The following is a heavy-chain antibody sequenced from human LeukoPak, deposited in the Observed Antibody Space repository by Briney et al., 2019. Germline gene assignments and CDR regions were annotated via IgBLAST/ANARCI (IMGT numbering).Heavy chain of an antibody. CDR2: IYYSGST. J-gene: IGHJ5*02. CDR1: GGSISSYY. CDR3: ARARYDMPSWFDP. D-gene: IGHD3-9*01. V-gene: IGHV4-59*01. Sequence: SETLSLTCTVSGGSISSYYWSWIRQPPGKGLEWTGYIYYSGSTNYNPSLKSRVTISVDTSKNQFSLKLSSVTAADTAVYYFARARYDMPSWFDPWGQGTLVTVSS.